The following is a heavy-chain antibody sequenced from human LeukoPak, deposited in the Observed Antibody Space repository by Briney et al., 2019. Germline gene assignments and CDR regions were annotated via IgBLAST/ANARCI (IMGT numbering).Heavy chain of an antibody. Sequence: GGSLRLSCAASGFSLSGYEMNWVRQAPGKGLEWVSYISSDAGTIYYADSVKGRFTISRDNAKNSLYLQMNSLRAEDTAVYYCAREAGGWYLDAFDIWGQGTMVTVSS. D-gene: IGHD6-19*01. CDR3: AREAGGWYLDAFDI. CDR1: GFSLSGYE. J-gene: IGHJ3*02. CDR2: ISSDAGTI. V-gene: IGHV3-48*03.